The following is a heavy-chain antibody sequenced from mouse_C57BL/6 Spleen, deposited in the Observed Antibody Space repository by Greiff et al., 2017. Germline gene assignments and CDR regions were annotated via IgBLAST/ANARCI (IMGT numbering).Heavy chain of an antibody. J-gene: IGHJ1*03. CDR3: ARHEGIYYGNPWYFDV. D-gene: IGHD2-1*01. V-gene: IGHV1-62-2*01. CDR2: FYPGSGSI. CDR1: GYTFTEYT. Sequence: VKLQESGAELVKPGASVKLSCKASGYTFTEYTIHWVKQRSGQGLEWIGWFYPGSGSIKYNEKFKDKATLTADKSSSTVYMELSRLTSEDSAVYFCARHEGIYYGNPWYFDVWGTGTTVTVSS.